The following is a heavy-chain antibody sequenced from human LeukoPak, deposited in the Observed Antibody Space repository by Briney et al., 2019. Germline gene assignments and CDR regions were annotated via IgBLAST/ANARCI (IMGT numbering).Heavy chain of an antibody. D-gene: IGHD6-19*01. J-gene: IGHJ2*01. V-gene: IGHV4-61*01. CDR2: IYFSGST. CDR1: GASISSTTYY. Sequence: SETLSLTCTVSGASISSTTYYWGWIRQPPGKGLEWIGYIYFSGSTNYNPSLKSRVTISVDTSKNQFSLKLSSVTAADTAIYYCARDPISSGWSYWYFDPWGRGTLVTVSS. CDR3: ARDPISSGWSYWYFDP.